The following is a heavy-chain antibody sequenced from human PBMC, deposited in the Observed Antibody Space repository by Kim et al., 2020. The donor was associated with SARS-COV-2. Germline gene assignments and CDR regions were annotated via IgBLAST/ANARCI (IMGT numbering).Heavy chain of an antibody. CDR2: IWYDGSNK. Sequence: GGSLRLSCAASGFTFSSYGMHWVRQAPGKGLEWVAVIWYDGSNKYYADSVKGRFTISRDNSKNTLYLQMNSLRAEDTAVYYCARSEYYDFWSGKIANPDYWGQGTLVTVSS. D-gene: IGHD3-3*01. CDR3: ARSEYYDFWSGKIANPDY. V-gene: IGHV3-33*01. CDR1: GFTFSSYG. J-gene: IGHJ4*02.